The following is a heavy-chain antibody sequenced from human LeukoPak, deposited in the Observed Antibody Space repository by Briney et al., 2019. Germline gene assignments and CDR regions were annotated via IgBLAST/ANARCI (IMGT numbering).Heavy chain of an antibody. CDR3: ARDKDTAMVTPYYFDY. CDR1: GYTFTSYY. D-gene: IGHD5-18*01. Sequence: ASVKVSCKASGYTFTSYYMHWVRQAPGQGLEWMGLINPSGGSTSYAQKFQGRVTMTRDTSTSTVYMELSSLRSEDTAVYYCARDKDTAMVTPYYFDYWGQGTLVTVSS. J-gene: IGHJ4*02. V-gene: IGHV1-46*01. CDR2: INPSGGST.